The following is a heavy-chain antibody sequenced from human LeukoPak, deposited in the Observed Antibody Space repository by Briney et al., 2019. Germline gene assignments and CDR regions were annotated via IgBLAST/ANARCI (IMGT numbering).Heavy chain of an antibody. CDR1: GGSISGYY. CDR3: ARDFTRNSYAVAEFFHP. D-gene: IGHD5-18*01. J-gene: IGHJ1*01. Sequence: SETLSLTCTVSGGSISGYYWNWIRQSAGKGLEWIGRIYANGGTNYNPSLRSRVSMSVDTSKNQFSLKLTSVTAADTAIYYCARDFTRNSYAVAEFFHPWGQVTLVSVSS. CDR2: IYANGGT. V-gene: IGHV4-4*07.